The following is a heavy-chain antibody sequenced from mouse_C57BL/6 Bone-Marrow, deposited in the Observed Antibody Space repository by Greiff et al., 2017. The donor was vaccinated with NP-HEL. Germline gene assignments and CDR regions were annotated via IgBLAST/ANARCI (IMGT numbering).Heavy chain of an antibody. Sequence: QVQLQQSGPELVKPGASVKLSCKASGYTFTSYDINWVKQRPGQGLEWIGWIYPRDGSTKYNEKFKGKATLTVDTSSSTAYMGLHSLTSEDSAVYFCAPYSNFYAMDYWGQGTSVTVSS. CDR2: IYPRDGST. D-gene: IGHD2-5*01. CDR1: GYTFTSYD. CDR3: APYSNFYAMDY. V-gene: IGHV1-85*01. J-gene: IGHJ4*01.